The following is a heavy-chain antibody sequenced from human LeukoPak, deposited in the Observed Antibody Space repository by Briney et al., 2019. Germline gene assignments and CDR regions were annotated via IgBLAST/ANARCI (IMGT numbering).Heavy chain of an antibody. D-gene: IGHD3-16*01. CDR1: GFTFSNYA. CDR3: AKRRESGIGSLYYFDS. Sequence: PGGSLRLSCAASGFTFSNYAMSWVRQTPVKGLEWVSAISGSGDSTYYTDAVKVRFTISRDNSKNTLYLQMNSLRAEDSALYYCAKRRESGIGSLYYFDSWGQGTLVTVSS. V-gene: IGHV3-23*01. J-gene: IGHJ4*02. CDR2: ISGSGDST.